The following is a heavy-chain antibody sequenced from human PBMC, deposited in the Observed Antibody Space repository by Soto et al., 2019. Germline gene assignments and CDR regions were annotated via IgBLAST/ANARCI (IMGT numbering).Heavy chain of an antibody. CDR3: ARAFQRCGDS. CDR1: GYTFSRFG. CDR2: ISVHDGRK. J-gene: IGHJ1*01. D-gene: IGHD3-16*01. V-gene: IGHV1-18*04. Sequence: QVHLGQSGSEVRRPGSSVKVSCKASGYTFSRFGISWVRQAPGQGLEWMGWISVHDGRKRYAEKFMGRLNLPTHKATTTVEMELTSLRVDGTAVYFCARAFQRCGDSWRQGTLVTVSP.